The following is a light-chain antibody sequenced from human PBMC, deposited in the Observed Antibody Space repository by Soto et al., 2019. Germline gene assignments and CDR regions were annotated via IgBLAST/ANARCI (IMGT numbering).Light chain of an antibody. J-gene: IGKJ1*01. CDR3: EQHCTTAPWM. CDR1: QSLGSS. V-gene: IGKV3-15*01. CDR2: GAS. Sequence: EIVRRKSTDTQTVSPGERAPLSCRASQSLGSSLAGYQQKTGRAARLLIYGASTRATGIPARLFGGRSGTAYSLGISCRQSAEFAVHYYEQHCTTAPWMIGQGTKVDIK.